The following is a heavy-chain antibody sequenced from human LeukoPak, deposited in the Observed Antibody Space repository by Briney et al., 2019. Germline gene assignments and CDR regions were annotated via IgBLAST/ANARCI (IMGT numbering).Heavy chain of an antibody. CDR1: GFTFDDYA. J-gene: IGHJ5*02. Sequence: PGRSLRLSCAASGFTFDDYAMHWVRQAPGKGLEWVSGISWNSGSIGYADSVKGRFTISRDNAKNSLYLQVNSLRAEDTALYYCARQGYSSGWYRDYNWFDPWGQGTLVTVSS. D-gene: IGHD6-19*01. CDR2: ISWNSGSI. V-gene: IGHV3-9*01. CDR3: ARQGYSSGWYRDYNWFDP.